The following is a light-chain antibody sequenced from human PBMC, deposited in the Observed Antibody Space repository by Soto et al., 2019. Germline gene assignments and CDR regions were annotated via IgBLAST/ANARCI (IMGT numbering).Light chain of an antibody. CDR3: FSYAGSYVV. V-gene: IGLV2-11*01. CDR2: DVG. CDR1: SSDVGTYNY. Sequence: QSALTQPRSVSGSPGQSVTISCTATSSDVGTYNYVSWYQHHPGKAPKLIIYDVGKRPSGVPDRFSGSKSYTTASLTISRLQIEDEADYYCFSYAGSYVVVGGGTKLTVL. J-gene: IGLJ2*01.